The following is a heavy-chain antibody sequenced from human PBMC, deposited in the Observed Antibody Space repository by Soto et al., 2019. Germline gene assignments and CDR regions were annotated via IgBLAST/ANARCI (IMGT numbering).Heavy chain of an antibody. Sequence: SETLSLTCAVSGYSISSGYYWGWIRQPPGRGLEWIGSIYHSGSTYYNPSLKSRVAISVDTSKNQFSLKLSSVTAADTAVYYCARDVMSIVVVPAAIGGMDVWGQGTTVTVSS. CDR2: IYHSGST. CDR1: GYSISSGYY. V-gene: IGHV4-38-2*02. D-gene: IGHD2-2*01. CDR3: ARDVMSIVVVPAAIGGMDV. J-gene: IGHJ6*02.